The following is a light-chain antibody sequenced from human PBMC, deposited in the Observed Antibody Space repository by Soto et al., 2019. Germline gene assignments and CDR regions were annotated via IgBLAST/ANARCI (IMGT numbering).Light chain of an antibody. CDR2: KAS. J-gene: IGKJ4*01. Sequence: DIQMTQSPSTLSASVGDRVTITCRASQSISTWLAWYQQKPGKAPKLLIYKASSLEGGVPSRFGGSGSGTLFNITISSLHPDDFATYYCKKYNTYPLTFGGGTTVDIK. V-gene: IGKV1-5*03. CDR3: KKYNTYPLT. CDR1: QSISTW.